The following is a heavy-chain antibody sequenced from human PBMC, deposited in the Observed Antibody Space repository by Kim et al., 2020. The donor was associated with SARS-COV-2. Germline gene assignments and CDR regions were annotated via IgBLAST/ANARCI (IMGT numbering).Heavy chain of an antibody. J-gene: IGHJ6*02. D-gene: IGHD4-4*01. CDR1: GYTFTSYA. V-gene: IGHV1-3*01. CDR3: ARARKGYSNGYGMDV. Sequence: ASVKVSCKASGYTFTSYAMHWVRQAPGQRLEWMGWINAGNGNTKYSQKFQGRVTITRDTSASTAYMELSSLRSEDTAVYYCARARKGYSNGYGMDVWGQGTTVTVSS. CDR2: INAGNGNT.